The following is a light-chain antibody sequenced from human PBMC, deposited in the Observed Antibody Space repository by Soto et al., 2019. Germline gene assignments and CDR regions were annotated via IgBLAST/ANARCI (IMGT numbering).Light chain of an antibody. V-gene: IGLV1-47*01. CDR3: AAWDDSLSGPV. Sequence: QSVLTQPPSASGTPGQRVTISCSGSSSNIGSNYVYWYQQLQGTAPKLLIYRNNQRPPGVPDRFSGAKSGTSASLAISGLRSADEADYYCAAWDDSLSGPVFGGGTKLTVL. J-gene: IGLJ2*01. CDR1: SSNIGSNY. CDR2: RNN.